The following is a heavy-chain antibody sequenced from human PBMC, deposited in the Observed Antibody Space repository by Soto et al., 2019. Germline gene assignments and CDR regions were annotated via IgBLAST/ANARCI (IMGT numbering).Heavy chain of an antibody. Sequence: ASVKVSCKASGYTFTSYDINWVRQATGQGLEWMGWMNPNSGNTGYAQKFQGRGTMTRNTSISTAYMELSSLRSEDTAVYYCARGRKIRGVKVVGYWGQGTLVTVSS. CDR1: GYTFTSYD. CDR3: ARGRKIRGVKVVGY. CDR2: MNPNSGNT. D-gene: IGHD3-10*01. V-gene: IGHV1-8*01. J-gene: IGHJ4*02.